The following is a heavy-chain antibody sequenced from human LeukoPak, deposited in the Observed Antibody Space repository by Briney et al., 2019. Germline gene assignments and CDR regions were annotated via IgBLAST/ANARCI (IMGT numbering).Heavy chain of an antibody. CDR1: GFIFSSYN. Sequence: GGSLRLSRAASGFIFSSYNMIWDRQAPGKGLEWVASITASSTYIYYADSLEGRFTISRDNAKSSLFLQMDSLSPDDTAVYYCARDPTDFWGQGTLVTVSS. D-gene: IGHD4-17*01. CDR2: ITASSTYI. V-gene: IGHV3-21*01. J-gene: IGHJ4*02. CDR3: ARDPTDF.